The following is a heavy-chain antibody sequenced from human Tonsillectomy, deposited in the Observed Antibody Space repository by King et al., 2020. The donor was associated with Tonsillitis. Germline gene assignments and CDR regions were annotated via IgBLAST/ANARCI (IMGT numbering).Heavy chain of an antibody. CDR3: ARGISSSWYGIDY. Sequence: QLQESGPGLVKPSQTLSLTCTVSGGSISSGDYYWSWIRQPPGKGLEWIGYIYYSGSTHYNPSLKSRVTISVDTSKNQFSLKLSSVTAADTAVYYCARGISSSWYGIDYWGQGTLVTVSS. D-gene: IGHD6-13*01. J-gene: IGHJ4*02. CDR2: IYYSGST. V-gene: IGHV4-30-4*01. CDR1: GGSISSGDYY.